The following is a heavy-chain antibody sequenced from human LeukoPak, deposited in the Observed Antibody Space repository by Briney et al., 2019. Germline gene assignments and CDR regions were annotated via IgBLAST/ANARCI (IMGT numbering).Heavy chain of an antibody. D-gene: IGHD3-10*01. CDR2: INHSGST. Sequence: GSLRLSCAASGFTVSSNYMSWVRQAPGKGLEWIGEINHSGSTKYNPSLKSRVTISVDTSKNQFSLKLSSVTAADTAVYYCARRLGRKFGERFYYYHYMDVWGKGTTVTISS. CDR1: GFTVSSNY. J-gene: IGHJ6*03. V-gene: IGHV4-34*01. CDR3: ARRLGRKFGERFYYYHYMDV.